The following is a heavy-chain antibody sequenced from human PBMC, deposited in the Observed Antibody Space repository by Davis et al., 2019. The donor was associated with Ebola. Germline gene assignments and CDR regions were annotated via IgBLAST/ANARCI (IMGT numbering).Heavy chain of an antibody. CDR1: GFTFSSYS. CDR2: ISSSSSYI. CDR3: ARGGSAAAAYYYGMDV. V-gene: IGHV3-21*01. Sequence: GESLKISCAASGFTFSSYSMNWVRQAPGKGLEWVSSISSSSSYIYYADSVKGRFTISRDNAKNSLYLQMGSLRAEDMAVYYCARGGSAAAAYYYGMDVWGQGTTVTVSS. D-gene: IGHD6-13*01. J-gene: IGHJ6*02.